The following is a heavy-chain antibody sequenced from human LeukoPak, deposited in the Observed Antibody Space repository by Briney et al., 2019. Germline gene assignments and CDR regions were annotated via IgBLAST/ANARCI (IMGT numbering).Heavy chain of an antibody. CDR1: GYTFTGYY. CDR2: INPNSGGT. D-gene: IGHD5-18*01. CDR3: ARRVGGRIQLWLSGWFDP. Sequence: ASVKVSCKASGYTFTGYYMHWVRQAPGQGLEWMGWINPNSGGTNYAQKFQGRVTMTRDTSISTAYMELSRLRSDDTAVYYCARRVGGRIQLWLSGWFDPWGQGTLVTVSS. V-gene: IGHV1-2*02. J-gene: IGHJ5*02.